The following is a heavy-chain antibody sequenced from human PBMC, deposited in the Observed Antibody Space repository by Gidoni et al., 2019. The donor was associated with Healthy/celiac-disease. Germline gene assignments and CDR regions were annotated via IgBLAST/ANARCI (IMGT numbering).Heavy chain of an antibody. CDR2: INHSGST. CDR3: ARVPRGDVVVPAAPYDY. Sequence: QVQLQQWGAGLLKPSETLSLTCAVYGGSFSGYYWSWIRQPPGKGLEWIGEINHSGSTNYNPSLKSRVTISVDTSKNQFSLKLSSVTAADTAVYYCARVPRGDVVVPAAPYDYWGQGTLVTVSS. D-gene: IGHD2-2*01. J-gene: IGHJ4*02. V-gene: IGHV4-34*01. CDR1: GGSFSGYY.